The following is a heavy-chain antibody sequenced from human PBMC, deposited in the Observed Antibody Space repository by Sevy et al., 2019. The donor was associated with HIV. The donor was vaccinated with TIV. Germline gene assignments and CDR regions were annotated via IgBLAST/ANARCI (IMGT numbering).Heavy chain of an antibody. CDR3: ATTKDHYDSSAYPFDY. Sequence: ASVKVSCKDSGNTLTEFAMHWVRQAPGKGLEWMGTFDPEDDQTIYAQSFQNRVTMTEDTSTDTAFMELSGLRSDDTAVYYCATTKDHYDSSAYPFDYWGQGTLVTVSS. CDR2: FDPEDDQT. J-gene: IGHJ4*02. CDR1: GNTLTEFA. D-gene: IGHD3-22*01. V-gene: IGHV1-24*01.